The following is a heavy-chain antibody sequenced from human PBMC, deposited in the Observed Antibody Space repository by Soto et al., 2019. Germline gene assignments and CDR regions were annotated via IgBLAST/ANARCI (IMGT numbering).Heavy chain of an antibody. CDR1: GFSLSTSGMC. V-gene: IGHV2-70*11. CDR2: IDWDDDK. CDR3: ARIVVPAAKFDY. J-gene: IGHJ4*02. D-gene: IGHD2-2*01. Sequence: SGPTLVNPTQTLTLTRTFSGFSLSTSGMCVSWIRQPPGKALEWLARIDWDDDKYYSTSLKTRLTISKDTSKNQVVLTMTNMDPVDTATYYCARIVVPAAKFDYWGQGTLVTVSS.